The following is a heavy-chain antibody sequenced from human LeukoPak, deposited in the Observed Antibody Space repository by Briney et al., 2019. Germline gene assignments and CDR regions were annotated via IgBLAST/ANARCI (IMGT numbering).Heavy chain of an antibody. Sequence: GGSLRLSCAASGFTFSSYWMHWVRQAPGKGLVWVSRVSTDGSSTTYADSVKGRFTISRDNAKNTLYLQMNSLRAEDTAVYYCARDLDYGGNSNFDDWGQGTLVTVSS. CDR1: GFTFSSYW. V-gene: IGHV3-74*01. CDR3: ARDLDYGGNSNFDD. J-gene: IGHJ4*02. D-gene: IGHD4-23*01. CDR2: VSTDGSST.